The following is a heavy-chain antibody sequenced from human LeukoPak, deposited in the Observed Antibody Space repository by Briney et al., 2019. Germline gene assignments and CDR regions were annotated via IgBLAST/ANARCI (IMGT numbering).Heavy chain of an antibody. CDR2: IYTSGST. Sequence: PSQTLSLTCTVSGGSISSGSYYWGWIQQPAGKGLEWIGRIYTSGSTNYNPSLKSRVTISVDTSKNQFSLKLSSVTAADTAVYYCASAALGYSSGWPLYYFDYWGQGTLVTVSS. CDR3: ASAALGYSSGWPLYYFDY. D-gene: IGHD6-19*01. J-gene: IGHJ4*02. V-gene: IGHV4-61*02. CDR1: GGSISSGSYY.